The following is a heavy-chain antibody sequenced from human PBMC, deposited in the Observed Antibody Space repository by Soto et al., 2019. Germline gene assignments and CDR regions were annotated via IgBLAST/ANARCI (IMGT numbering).Heavy chain of an antibody. J-gene: IGHJ3*01. CDR1: GFTFRSYS. CDR3: SRDQSLGQPVAFDV. Sequence: EVQLVESGGGLFTPGGSLRVSCAASGFTFRSYSMNWVRQAPGKGLEWISTISSNSAYIYYADSVEGRFTISRDNARNSVYLQLNRLRAEDTAIYFCSRDQSLGQPVAFDVWGQGTMVTVSS. V-gene: IGHV3-21*01. CDR2: ISSNSAYI.